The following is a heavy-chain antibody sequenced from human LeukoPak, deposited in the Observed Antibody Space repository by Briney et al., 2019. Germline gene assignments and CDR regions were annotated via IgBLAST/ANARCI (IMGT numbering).Heavy chain of an antibody. V-gene: IGHV3-74*01. CDR1: GFTFSNYW. J-gene: IGHJ4*02. CDR2: INNDGSTT. CDR3: ARDGLVGGGLDY. Sequence: GGSLSLSCAASGFTFSNYWMHWVRQATGKGLVWVSRINNDGSTTNYADSVKGRFTISRDNAKNTLYLQMNSLRAEDTAVYYCARDGLVGGGLDYWGQGTLVTVSS. D-gene: IGHD1-26*01.